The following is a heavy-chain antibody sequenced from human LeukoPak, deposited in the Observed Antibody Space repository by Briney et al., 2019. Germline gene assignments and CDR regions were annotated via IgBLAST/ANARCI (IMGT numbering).Heavy chain of an antibody. V-gene: IGHV3-74*01. CDR3: AIQVNYGMDV. Sequence: GGSLRLSCAASGFTFSSYWMHWARQAPGKGLVWVSRINIDGRTTGYADSVKGRFTISRDNVKNTLYLQMNSLRAEDTAVYYCAIQVNYGMDVWGQGTTVTVSS. J-gene: IGHJ6*02. D-gene: IGHD1-1*01. CDR1: GFTFSSYW. CDR2: INIDGRTT.